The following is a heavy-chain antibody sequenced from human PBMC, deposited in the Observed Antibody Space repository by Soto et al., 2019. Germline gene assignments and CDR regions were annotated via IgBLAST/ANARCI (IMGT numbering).Heavy chain of an antibody. J-gene: IGHJ4*02. CDR2: ISGSGGST. V-gene: IGHV3-23*01. Sequence: PGGSLRLSCAASGFTFSSYAMSWVRQAPGKGLEWVSAISGSGGSTYYADSVKGRFTISRDNSKNTLYLQMNSLRAEDTAVYYCGKKSGIVVPAAPDYWGQGTLVTVSS. D-gene: IGHD2-2*01. CDR3: GKKSGIVVPAAPDY. CDR1: GFTFSSYA.